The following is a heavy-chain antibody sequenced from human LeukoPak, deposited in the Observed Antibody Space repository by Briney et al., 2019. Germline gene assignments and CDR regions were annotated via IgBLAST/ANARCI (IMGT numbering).Heavy chain of an antibody. CDR3: ARVFGVVDGWFDP. J-gene: IGHJ5*02. CDR2: IYTSGST. Sequence: SETLSLTCTVSGGSISSGFYYWSWIRQPAGKGLEWIGRIYTSGSTNYNPSLKSRVTISVDTSKNQFSLKLSSVTAADTAVYYCARVFGVVDGWFDPWGQETLVTVSS. V-gene: IGHV4-61*02. D-gene: IGHD3-3*01. CDR1: GGSISSGFYY.